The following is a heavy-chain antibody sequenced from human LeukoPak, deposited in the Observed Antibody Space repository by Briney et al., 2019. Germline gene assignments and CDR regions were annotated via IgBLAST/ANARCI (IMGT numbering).Heavy chain of an antibody. J-gene: IGHJ4*02. CDR3: ARSSRYDIWTGYPY. V-gene: IGHV1-2*02. D-gene: IGHD3-9*01. CDR2: INANSGGT. Sequence: ASVKVSCKASGYTFTGYYMHWVRQAPGQGLEWMGWINANSGGTNYAQKFQRRVTMTRDTSISTAYMELSRLRSDDTDVYYCARSSRYDIWTGYPYWGQGTLVTVSP. CDR1: GYTFTGYY.